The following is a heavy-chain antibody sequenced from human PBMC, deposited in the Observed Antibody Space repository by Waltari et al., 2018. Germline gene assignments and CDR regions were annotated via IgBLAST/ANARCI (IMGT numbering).Heavy chain of an antibody. CDR3: AKGPTTPQPL. D-gene: IGHD4-4*01. Sequence: QVQLVESGGGVVQPGGSLRLSCAASGFTFSSYGMHWVRQAPGKGLEWVAFIRYDGSNKYYADSVKGRFTISRDNSKNTLYLQMNSLRAEDTAVYYCAKGPTTPQPLWGQGTLVTVSS. CDR1: GFTFSSYG. CDR2: IRYDGSNK. V-gene: IGHV3-30*02. J-gene: IGHJ4*02.